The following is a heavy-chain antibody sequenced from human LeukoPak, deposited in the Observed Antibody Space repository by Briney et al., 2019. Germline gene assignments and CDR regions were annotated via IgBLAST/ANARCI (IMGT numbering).Heavy chain of an antibody. D-gene: IGHD6-6*01. CDR1: GYTLTELS. CDR3: ATAGIGSSGFDY. V-gene: IGHV1-24*01. CDR2: FDPEDGET. Sequence: ASVKVSCKVSGYTLTELSMHWVRQAPGKGLEWMGGFDPEDGETIYAQKFQGRVTMTEDTSTDTAYMELSSLRSEDTAVYYCATAGIGSSGFDYWGQGTLVTVSS. J-gene: IGHJ4*02.